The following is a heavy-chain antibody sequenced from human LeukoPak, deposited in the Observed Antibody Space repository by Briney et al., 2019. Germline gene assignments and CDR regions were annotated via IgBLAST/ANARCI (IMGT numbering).Heavy chain of an antibody. CDR2: ISYDGSNK. D-gene: IGHD3-10*01. Sequence: GGSLRLSCAASGFTFSSYAMHWVRQAPGKGLEWVAVISYDGSNKYYADSVKGRFTISRDNSKNTLYLQMNSLRAEDTAVYYCARALYGSGSYFVSVWSFGAFDIWGQGTRVTVSS. CDR3: ARALYGSGSYFVSVWSFGAFDI. CDR1: GFTFSSYA. V-gene: IGHV3-30-3*01. J-gene: IGHJ3*02.